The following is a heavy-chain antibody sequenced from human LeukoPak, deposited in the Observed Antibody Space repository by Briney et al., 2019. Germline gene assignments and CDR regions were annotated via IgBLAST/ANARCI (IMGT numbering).Heavy chain of an antibody. Sequence: GGSLRLSCAASGFTFSSYGMHWVRQAPGKGLEWVAFIRYDGSNKYYADSVKGRFTISRDNSKNTLYLQMGSLRGEDMAVYYCARGDCSGGNCYSTPDYWGQGTLVTVSS. CDR2: IRYDGSNK. J-gene: IGHJ4*02. V-gene: IGHV3-30*02. D-gene: IGHD2-15*01. CDR3: ARGDCSGGNCYSTPDY. CDR1: GFTFSSYG.